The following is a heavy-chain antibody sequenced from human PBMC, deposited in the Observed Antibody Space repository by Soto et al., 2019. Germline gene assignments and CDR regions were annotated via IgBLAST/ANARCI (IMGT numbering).Heavy chain of an antibody. CDR1: GYTFTSYY. CDR2: INPSGGST. Sequence: ASVMVSCKASGYTFTSYYMHWVRQAPGQGLEWMGIINPSGGSTSYAQKFQGRVTMTRDTSTSTVYMELSSLRSEDTAVYYCAGDIVATIRGVENYYYYYGMDVWGQGTTVTVSS. V-gene: IGHV1-46*01. D-gene: IGHD5-12*01. CDR3: AGDIVATIRGVENYYYYYGMDV. J-gene: IGHJ6*02.